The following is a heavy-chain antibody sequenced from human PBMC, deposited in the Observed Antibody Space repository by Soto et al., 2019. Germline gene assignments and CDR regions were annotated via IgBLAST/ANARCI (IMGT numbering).Heavy chain of an antibody. CDR1: GGSFRGYY. V-gene: IGHV4-34*01. D-gene: IGHD4-17*01. CDR2: INHSGST. J-gene: IGHJ3*02. CDR3: ARVAEGAMTTVTDAFDI. Sequence: SETLSLTCAVYGGSFRGYYWSWIRQPPGKGLEWIGEINHSGSTNYNPSLRSRVTISVDTSKNQFSLKLSSVTAADTAVDYCARVAEGAMTTVTDAFDIWGQGTMVTVSS.